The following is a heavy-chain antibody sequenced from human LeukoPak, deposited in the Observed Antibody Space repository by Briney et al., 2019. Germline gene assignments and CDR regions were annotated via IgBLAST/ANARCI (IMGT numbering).Heavy chain of an antibody. J-gene: IGHJ5*02. V-gene: IGHV4-39*07. Sequence: PSETLSLTCTVSGGSISSSSYYWGWIRQPPGKGLEWIGEINHSGSTNYNPSLKSRVTISVDTSKNQFSLKLSSVTAADTAVYYCARGIAPRWWSGQHWFDPWGQGTLVTVSS. CDR2: INHSGST. D-gene: IGHD2-15*01. CDR3: ARGIAPRWWSGQHWFDP. CDR1: GGSISSSSYY.